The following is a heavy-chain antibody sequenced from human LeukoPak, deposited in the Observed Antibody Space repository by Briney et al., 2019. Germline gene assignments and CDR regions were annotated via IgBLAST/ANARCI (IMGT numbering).Heavy chain of an antibody. V-gene: IGHV3-48*01. D-gene: IGHD3-9*01. CDR2: ISSNSRTT. CDR1: GFIFSTYG. Sequence: PGGSLRLSCEAPGFIFSTYGMAWVRQAPGKGLEWISYISSNSRTTAYADSVRGRFTISRDNAKNSLSLQINRLRADDTGVYYCARGPHDDATGYSFSWGQGTQVTVFS. J-gene: IGHJ5*02. CDR3: ARGPHDDATGYSFS.